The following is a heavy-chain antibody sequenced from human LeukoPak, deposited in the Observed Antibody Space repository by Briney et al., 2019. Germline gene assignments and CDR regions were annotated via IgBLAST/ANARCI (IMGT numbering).Heavy chain of an antibody. CDR1: GFSFNNYA. V-gene: IGHV3-23*01. CDR2: IIASSGAT. Sequence: GGSLRLSCGASGFSFNNYAMSWVRQAPGKGLEWVSIIIASSGATFYADSVKGRFTISRDISKNTLYLQMNNLRVEDTAVYYCAKGGYDYIEVAYFDFWGQGILVTVSS. J-gene: IGHJ4*02. CDR3: AKGGYDYIEVAYFDF. D-gene: IGHD5-12*01.